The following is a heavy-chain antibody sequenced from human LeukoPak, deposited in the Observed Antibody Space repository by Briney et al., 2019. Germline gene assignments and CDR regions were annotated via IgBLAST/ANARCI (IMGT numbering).Heavy chain of an antibody. Sequence: PGGSLRLSCAASGFTFSSYWMSWIRQAPGKGLEWVANVKQDGSEKYYVDSVKGRFTISRDKAKNSLYLQMNSLRAEDTAVYYCASSSSGWTGSAFDIWGQGTTVTVSS. V-gene: IGHV3-7*03. CDR3: ASSSSGWTGSAFDI. D-gene: IGHD6-19*01. CDR1: GFTFSSYW. J-gene: IGHJ3*02. CDR2: VKQDGSEK.